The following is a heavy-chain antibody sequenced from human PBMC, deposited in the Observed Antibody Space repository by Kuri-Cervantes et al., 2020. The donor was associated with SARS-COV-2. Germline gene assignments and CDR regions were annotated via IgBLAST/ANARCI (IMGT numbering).Heavy chain of an antibody. D-gene: IGHD3-22*01. V-gene: IGHV4-38-2*02. CDR2: IYYSGST. CDR1: GYSISSGYY. Sequence: SETLSLTCSVSGYSISSGYYWGWIRQPPGKGLEWIGYIYYSGSTNYNPSLKSRVTISVDTSKNQFSLKLSSVTAADTAVYYCARDLGYDSSSGLDYWGQGTLVTVSS. J-gene: IGHJ4*02. CDR3: ARDLGYDSSSGLDY.